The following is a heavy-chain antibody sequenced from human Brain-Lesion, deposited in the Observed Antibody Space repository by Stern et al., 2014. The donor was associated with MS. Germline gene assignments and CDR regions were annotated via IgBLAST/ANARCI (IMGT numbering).Heavy chain of an antibody. D-gene: IGHD2-2*01. Sequence: QVQLVQSGAEVKKPGASVRVSCEASGNSFTHFYIHWVRQAPGQGLEWMGWINPNSGGTKFAQKFQGWVTINRDTSMTTAYMEVTSLTSDDTAVYYCARGGRYYADYWGQGTLVTVSS. V-gene: IGHV1-2*04. CDR1: GNSFTHFY. CDR2: INPNSGGT. J-gene: IGHJ4*02. CDR3: ARGGRYYADY.